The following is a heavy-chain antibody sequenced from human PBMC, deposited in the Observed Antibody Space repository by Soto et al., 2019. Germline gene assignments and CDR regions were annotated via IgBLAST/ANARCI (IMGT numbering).Heavy chain of an antibody. CDR3: ARGPIGDAAMVTNYFDY. CDR1: GFTFSNYA. Sequence: QVQLVESGGGVVQPGRSLRLSCAASGFTFSNYAIHWVRQAPGKGLEWVAVLSFDGNNIHYEDSVKGRFTVSRDNSKNPLFLQMNSLRPEDTALYYCARGPIGDAAMVTNYFDYWGQGTLVTVSS. V-gene: IGHV3-30-3*01. CDR2: LSFDGNNI. J-gene: IGHJ4*02. D-gene: IGHD5-18*01.